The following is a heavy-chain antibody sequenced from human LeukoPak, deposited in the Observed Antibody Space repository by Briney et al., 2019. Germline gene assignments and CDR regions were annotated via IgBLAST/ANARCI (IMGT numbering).Heavy chain of an antibody. J-gene: IGHJ6*03. CDR2: ISTVSTYT. CDR1: GFTFTYYS. Sequence: GGSLRLSCAPSGFTFTYYSMNWVRQAPGKSLEWVASISTVSTYTFYADSVKGRFSISRDNVRNLLYLQMSSLGAEDTAVYYCARDVTGVYLYNYMDPWGKGTTDTVSS. D-gene: IGHD1-14*01. CDR3: ARDVTGVYLYNYMDP. V-gene: IGHV3-21*06.